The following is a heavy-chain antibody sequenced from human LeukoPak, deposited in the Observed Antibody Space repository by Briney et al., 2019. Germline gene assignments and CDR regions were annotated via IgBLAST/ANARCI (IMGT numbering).Heavy chain of an antibody. CDR1: GFTVSSNP. CDR3: AKSSRYGTGWYGRIDY. CDR2: ISDRGDNK. V-gene: IGHV3-23*01. Sequence: PGGSLRLSCAASGFTVSSNPMNWVRQAPGKGLEWVSAISDRGDNKQYTDSVKGRLTISRDNSKNTLYLQMNSLRADDTAVYYCAKSSRYGTGWYGRIDYWGQGTLVTVS. J-gene: IGHJ4*02. D-gene: IGHD6-19*01.